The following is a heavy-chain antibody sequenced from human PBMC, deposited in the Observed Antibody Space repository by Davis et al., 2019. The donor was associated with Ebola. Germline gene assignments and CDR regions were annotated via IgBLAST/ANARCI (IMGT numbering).Heavy chain of an antibody. V-gene: IGHV3-23*01. CDR2: ISSGGGAP. J-gene: IGHJ4*02. CDR3: AKQRGVGAIDYDY. Sequence: EPLKISCAASGFTFSTYAMGWVRQAPGKGLEWVSDISSGGGAPYYADSVKGRFTTFRDNPKNTLYLQMNSLRADDTAVYYCAKQRGVGAIDYDYWGRGTVVTVSS. CDR1: GFTFSTYA. D-gene: IGHD1-26*01.